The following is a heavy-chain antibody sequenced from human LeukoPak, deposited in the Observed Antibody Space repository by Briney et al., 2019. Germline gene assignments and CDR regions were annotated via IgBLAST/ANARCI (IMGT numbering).Heavy chain of an antibody. D-gene: IGHD3-3*01. CDR1: GGSFCGYY. CDR3: ARGPPGYYDFWSGYYDY. V-gene: IGHV4-34*01. Sequence: KTSETLSLTCAVYGGSFCGYYWSWIRQPPGKGLEWIGEVNHSGSTNYNPSLKSRVTISVDTSKNQFSLKLSSVTAADTAVYYCARGPPGYYDFWSGYYDYWGQGTLVTVSS. CDR2: VNHSGST. J-gene: IGHJ4*02.